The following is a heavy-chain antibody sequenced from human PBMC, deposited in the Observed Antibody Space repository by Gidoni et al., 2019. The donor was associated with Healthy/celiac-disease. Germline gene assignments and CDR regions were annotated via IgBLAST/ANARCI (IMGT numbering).Heavy chain of an antibody. J-gene: IGHJ4*02. CDR2: INHSGST. CDR1: GGSFSGYY. D-gene: IGHD4-17*01. Sequence: QVQLQQWGAGLLKPSETLSLTCAVYGGSFSGYYWSWIRQSPGKGLEWIGEINHSGSTNYNPSLKSRVTISVDTSKNQFSLKLSSVTAADTAVYYCARAPGTTLDYWGQGTLVTVSS. V-gene: IGHV4-34*01. CDR3: ARAPGTTLDY.